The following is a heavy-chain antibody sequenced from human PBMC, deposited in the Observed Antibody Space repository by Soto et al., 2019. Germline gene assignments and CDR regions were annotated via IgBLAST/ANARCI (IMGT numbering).Heavy chain of an antibody. CDR1: GYTFTGYY. CDR3: ARGDYYDSSGYYYGKVGAFDI. D-gene: IGHD3-22*01. Sequence: QVQLVQSGAEVKKPGASVKVSRKASGYTFTGYYMHWVRQAPGQGLEWMGWINPNSGGTNYAQKFQGWVTMTRDTSISTAYMELNRLRSDDTAVYYCARGDYYDSSGYYYGKVGAFDIWGQGTMVTVSS. V-gene: IGHV1-2*04. J-gene: IGHJ3*02. CDR2: INPNSGGT.